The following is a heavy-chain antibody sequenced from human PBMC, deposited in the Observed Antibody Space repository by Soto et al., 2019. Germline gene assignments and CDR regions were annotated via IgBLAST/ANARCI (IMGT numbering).Heavy chain of an antibody. CDR2: INPNSGGT. CDR1: GYTFTSYY. Sequence: GASVKVSCKASGYTFTSYYMHWVRQAPGQGLEWMGRINPNSGGTNYAQKLQGRVTMTTDTSTSTAYMELRSLRSDDTAVYYCARVSAAAAPRGDYWGQGTLVTVSS. D-gene: IGHD6-13*01. J-gene: IGHJ4*02. V-gene: IGHV1-2*02. CDR3: ARVSAAAAPRGDY.